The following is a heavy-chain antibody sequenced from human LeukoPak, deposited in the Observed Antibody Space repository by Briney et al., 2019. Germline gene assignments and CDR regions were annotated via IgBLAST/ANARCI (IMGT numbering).Heavy chain of an antibody. CDR3: ARDYEVPAAMRSDYFDY. J-gene: IGHJ4*02. D-gene: IGHD2-2*01. V-gene: IGHV6-1*01. CDR2: TYYRSKWYN. CDR1: GDSVSSNSAA. Sequence: SQTLSLTCAISGDSVSSNSAAWNWIRQSPSRGLEWLGRTYYRSKWYNDYAVSVKSRITINPDTSKNQFSLQLNSVTPEDTAVYYCARDYEVPAAMRSDYFDYWGQGTLVTVSS.